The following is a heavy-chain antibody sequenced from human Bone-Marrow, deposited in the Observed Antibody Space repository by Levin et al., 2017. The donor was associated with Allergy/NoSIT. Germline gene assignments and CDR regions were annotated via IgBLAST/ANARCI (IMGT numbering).Heavy chain of an antibody. CDR3: ASDLNLLDNKYGP. V-gene: IGHV1-2*06. Sequence: VASVKVSCKVSGYTYSTYYVHWVRQAPGQGLEWMGRINPNSGGTNYAQKFQGRVTMTRDTSISTAYMELSNLRYDDTAVYYCASDLNLLDNKYGPWGQGILVTVSS. CDR1: GYTYSTYY. CDR2: INPNSGGT. J-gene: IGHJ5*02. D-gene: IGHD2/OR15-2a*01.